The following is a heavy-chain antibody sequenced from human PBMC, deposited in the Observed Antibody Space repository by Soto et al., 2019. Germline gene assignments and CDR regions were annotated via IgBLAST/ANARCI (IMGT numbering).Heavy chain of an antibody. CDR1: GFTFSSYA. CDR3: VCRGSSSSLRRYSSSWCWFDP. J-gene: IGHJ5*02. Sequence: GGSLRLSCTASGFTFSSYAMHWVRQAPGKGLEYVSAISSNGGSTYYADSVKGRFTISRDNSKNTLYLQMSSLRAEDTAVYYCVCRGSSSSLRRYSSSWCWFDPWGQGTLVTVSS. D-gene: IGHD6-13*01. CDR2: ISSNGGST. V-gene: IGHV3-64D*06.